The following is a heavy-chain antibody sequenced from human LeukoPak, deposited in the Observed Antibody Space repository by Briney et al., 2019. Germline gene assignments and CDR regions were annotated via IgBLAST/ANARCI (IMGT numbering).Heavy chain of an antibody. D-gene: IGHD7-27*01. V-gene: IGHV3-23*01. CDR2: ITGNRGST. Sequence: GGSLRLSCAASGFTFSNHAMTWVRQAPGKGREWVSSITGNRGSTNYADSVKGRFTSPRDNPKNVLSLQMNSLRAEDTAVYYCAKELGHDWGYFDYWGQGILVTVSS. CDR1: GFTFSNHA. J-gene: IGHJ4*02. CDR3: AKELGHDWGYFDY.